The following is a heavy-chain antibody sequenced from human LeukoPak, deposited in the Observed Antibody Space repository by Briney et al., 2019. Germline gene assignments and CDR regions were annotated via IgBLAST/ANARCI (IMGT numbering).Heavy chain of an antibody. Sequence: ASVKVSCKASGYTFTGYYMHWVRQAPGQGLEWMGWINPNSGGTNYAQKFQGRVTMTRDTAISTAYMELSRLRSDDTAVYYCARVVSSGWPVDYWGQGTLVTVSS. CDR2: INPNSGGT. D-gene: IGHD6-19*01. CDR3: ARVVSSGWPVDY. CDR1: GYTFTGYY. J-gene: IGHJ4*02. V-gene: IGHV1-2*02.